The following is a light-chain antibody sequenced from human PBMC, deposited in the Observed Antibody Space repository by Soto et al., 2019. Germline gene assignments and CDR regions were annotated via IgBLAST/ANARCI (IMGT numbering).Light chain of an antibody. V-gene: IGKV3-11*01. Sequence: ETVLTQSPATLSLPPAERATLSCRASQSVSSYLAWYQQKPGQAPKLLIYDASNRATGIPDRFSGSGSGTDFTLTISSLQPDDFATYYCQQYNSYQWTFGQGTKVDNK. CDR2: DAS. CDR1: QSVSSY. J-gene: IGKJ1*01. CDR3: QQYNSYQWT.